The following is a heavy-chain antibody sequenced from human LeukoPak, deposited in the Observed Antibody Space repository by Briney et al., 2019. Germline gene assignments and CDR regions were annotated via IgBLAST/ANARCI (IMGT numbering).Heavy chain of an antibody. Sequence: SETLSLTCTVSGGSISSYYWSWIRQPPGKGLEWIGYIYYSGSTNYNPSLKSRVTISVDTSKNQFSLKLSSVTAADTAVYYCARLPDYWGQGTLVTVSS. V-gene: IGHV4-59*01. J-gene: IGHJ4*02. CDR3: ARLPDY. D-gene: IGHD3-16*01. CDR2: IYYSGST. CDR1: GGSISSYY.